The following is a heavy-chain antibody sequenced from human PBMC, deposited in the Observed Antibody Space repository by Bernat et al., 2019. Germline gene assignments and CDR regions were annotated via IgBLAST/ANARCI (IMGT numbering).Heavy chain of an antibody. CDR2: IRGVGTGT. CDR3: VKDMNFYASGSFDY. Sequence: EVQLLESGGDLVQPGGSRRLSCAASGFTFTSYGMNWVRQAPGKGLEWVSGIRGVGTGTYYADSVKGRFSISRDNSKNTVSLQMNTLGVEDTAIYYCVKDMNFYASGSFDYWGQGTLVTVSS. J-gene: IGHJ4*02. V-gene: IGHV3-23*01. D-gene: IGHD3-10*01. CDR1: GFTFTSYG.